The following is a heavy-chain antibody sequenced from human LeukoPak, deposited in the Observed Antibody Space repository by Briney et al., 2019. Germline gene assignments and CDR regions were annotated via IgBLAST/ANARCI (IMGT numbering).Heavy chain of an antibody. Sequence: PSQTRSLTSAVYTGSFSVYYWNWIRHPPRKGLEWIGEINHIGSPNYNPSLKSPAPLSLDTSKNQFSLRLSSVTTAGTGVSYCARSGSGCHTDYYGGMDVWGQGTTVTVSS. CDR1: TGSFSVYY. J-gene: IGHJ6*02. CDR2: INHIGSP. V-gene: IGHV4-34*01. CDR3: ARSGSGCHTDYYGGMDV. D-gene: IGHD3-10*01.